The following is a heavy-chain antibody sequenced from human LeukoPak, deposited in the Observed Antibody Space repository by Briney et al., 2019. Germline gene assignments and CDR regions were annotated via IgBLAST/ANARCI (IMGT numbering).Heavy chain of an antibody. CDR1: GFTFSSYA. D-gene: IGHD3-10*01. CDR3: AKASDDYYGSGSYYPLFFDY. J-gene: IGHJ4*02. Sequence: GGSLRLSCAASGFTFSSYAMSWVRQAPGKGLEWVSAISGSGGSTYYADSVKGRFTISRDNSKNTLYLQMNSLRAEDTAVYYCAKASDDYYGSGSYYPLFFDYWGQGTLVTVSS. V-gene: IGHV3-23*01. CDR2: ISGSGGST.